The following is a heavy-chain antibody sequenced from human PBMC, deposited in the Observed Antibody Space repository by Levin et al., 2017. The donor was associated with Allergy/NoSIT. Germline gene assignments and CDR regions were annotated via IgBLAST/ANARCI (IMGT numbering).Heavy chain of an antibody. CDR3: ARNPQYCSGGSCYSDTHSRPFDY. J-gene: IGHJ4*02. D-gene: IGHD2-15*01. CDR2: IIPIFGTA. CDR1: GGTFSSYA. Sequence: SVKVSCKASGGTFSSYAISWVRQAPGQGLEWMGGIIPIFGTANYAQKFQGRVTITADKSTSTAYMELSSLRSEDTAVYYCARNPQYCSGGSCYSDTHSRPFDYWGQGTLVTVSS. V-gene: IGHV1-69*06.